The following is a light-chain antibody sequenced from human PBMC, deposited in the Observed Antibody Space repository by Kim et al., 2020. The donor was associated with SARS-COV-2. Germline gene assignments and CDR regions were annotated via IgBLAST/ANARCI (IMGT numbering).Light chain of an antibody. CDR3: QQDNYY. Sequence: NLEASVGERVTITCRARENIYKWLVWYQQKGEKAPKLLIYDASTLETGVPSRFSGSGSGTEFTLTINSLQPDDSATYYCQQDNYYFGQGTKLEI. CDR1: ENIYKW. J-gene: IGKJ2*01. CDR2: DAS. V-gene: IGKV1-5*01.